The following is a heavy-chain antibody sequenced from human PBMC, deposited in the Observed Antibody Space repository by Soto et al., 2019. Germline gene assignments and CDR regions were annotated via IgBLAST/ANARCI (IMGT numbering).Heavy chain of an antibody. CDR3: ARLSSATPIDW. V-gene: IGHV3-23*01. J-gene: IGHJ4*03. CDR2: LSGSGGST. Sequence: GWSPRLSFRASGFTFTNYVMSWSRLASGKGLEWVSSLSGSGGSTYYADSVKGRFTISRDKSKNTLYLQMNSLRADDTAVYYCARLSSATPIDWWSHGHLVT. CDR1: GFTFTNYV. D-gene: IGHD2-15*01.